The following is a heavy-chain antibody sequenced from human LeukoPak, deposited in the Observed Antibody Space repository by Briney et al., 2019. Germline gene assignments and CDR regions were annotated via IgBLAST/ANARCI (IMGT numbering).Heavy chain of an antibody. J-gene: IGHJ6*03. CDR3: AKGRGWEASYYYYYMDV. Sequence: GGSLRLSCAASGFTVSSNYMSWVRQAPGKGLEWVSVIYSGGNIYYADSVKGRFTISRDNSKNTLYLQMNSLRAEDTAVYYCAKGRGWEASYYYYYMDVWGKGTTVTISS. V-gene: IGHV3-53*05. CDR1: GFTVSSNY. D-gene: IGHD1-26*01. CDR2: IYSGGNI.